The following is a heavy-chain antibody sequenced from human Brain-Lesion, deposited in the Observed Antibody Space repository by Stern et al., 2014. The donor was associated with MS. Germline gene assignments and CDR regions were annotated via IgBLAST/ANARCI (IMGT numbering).Heavy chain of an antibody. CDR1: GGSVSSTSYA. V-gene: IGHV4-39*01. Sequence: QVQLQESGPGLVKPSETLSLTCTVAGGSVSSTSYAWAWIRQPPGKGLGWIGTIYYSGNTYYSPSLKSRLTISLATPKNQFSLPLSSVTAADTAVYYCAGEEDIRYCSGGSCTGNWFDPWGQGTLVTVSS. CDR3: AGEEDIRYCSGGSCTGNWFDP. CDR2: IYYSGNT. D-gene: IGHD2-15*01. J-gene: IGHJ5*02.